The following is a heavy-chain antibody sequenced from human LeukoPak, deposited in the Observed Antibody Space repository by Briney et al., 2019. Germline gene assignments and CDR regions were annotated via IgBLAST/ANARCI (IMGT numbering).Heavy chain of an antibody. J-gene: IGHJ4*02. CDR3: ARQTSGWYIYYFDY. CDR2: IYYSGST. Sequence: SETLSLTCTVSGGSISSSSYYWGWIRQPPGKGLEWIGSIYYSGSTYYNPSLKSRVTISVDTSKNQFSLKLSSVTAADTAVYYCARQTSGWYIYYFDYWGQGTLVTVSS. D-gene: IGHD6-19*01. V-gene: IGHV4-39*01. CDR1: GGSISSSSYY.